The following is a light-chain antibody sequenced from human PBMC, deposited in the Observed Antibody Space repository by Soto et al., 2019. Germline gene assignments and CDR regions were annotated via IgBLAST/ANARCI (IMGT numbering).Light chain of an antibody. Sequence: QSVLTQPRSVSGSPGQSVTISCTGTNSDVGGYNYVSWYQQHPGKAPKLMIYDVTQRPSGVPERISGSKFGTAASLAISGLRSEDEAVYYCASWDDRLGAVIFGGGTKLTVL. J-gene: IGLJ2*01. CDR1: NSDVGGYNY. V-gene: IGLV2-11*01. CDR3: ASWDDRLGAVI. CDR2: DVT.